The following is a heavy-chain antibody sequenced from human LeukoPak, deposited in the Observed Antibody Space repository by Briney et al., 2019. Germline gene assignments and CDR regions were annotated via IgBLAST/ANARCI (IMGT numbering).Heavy chain of an antibody. Sequence: KASETLSLTCTVSGGSISSYYWSWIRQPPGKGLEWIGYIYYSGSTNYNPSLKSRVTISVDTSKNQFSLKLSSVTAADTAVYYCARRSTVTTLDYWGRGTLVTVSS. J-gene: IGHJ4*02. CDR1: GGSISSYY. CDR2: IYYSGST. V-gene: IGHV4-59*08. D-gene: IGHD4-11*01. CDR3: ARRSTVTTLDY.